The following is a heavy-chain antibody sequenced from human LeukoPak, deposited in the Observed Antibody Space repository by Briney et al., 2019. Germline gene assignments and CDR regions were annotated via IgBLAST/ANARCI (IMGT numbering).Heavy chain of an antibody. CDR1: GGSISSSSYY. J-gene: IGHJ4*02. CDR2: IYYSGST. CDR3: ARLRSIVVVPAAMEDYFDY. Sequence: SETLSLTCTVSGGSISSSSYYWGWIRQPPGKGLEWIGSIYYSGSTYYNPSLKSRVTISVDTSKNQFSLKLSSVTAADTAVYYCARLRSIVVVPAAMEDYFDYWGQGTLVTVSS. V-gene: IGHV4-39*01. D-gene: IGHD2-2*01.